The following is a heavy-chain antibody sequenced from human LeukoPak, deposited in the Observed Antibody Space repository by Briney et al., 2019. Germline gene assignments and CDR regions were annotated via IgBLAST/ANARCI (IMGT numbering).Heavy chain of an antibody. CDR2: INHSGST. J-gene: IGHJ4*02. CDR3: HYYDSSGYYYESGKPFDY. CDR1: GGSFSGYY. D-gene: IGHD3-22*01. V-gene: IGHV4-34*01. Sequence: SETLSLTCAVYGGSFSGYYWSWIRQPPGKGLEWIGEINHSGSTNYNPSLKSRVTISVDTSKNQSSLKLSSVTAADTAVYYCHYYDSSGYYYESGKPFDYWGQGTLVTVSS.